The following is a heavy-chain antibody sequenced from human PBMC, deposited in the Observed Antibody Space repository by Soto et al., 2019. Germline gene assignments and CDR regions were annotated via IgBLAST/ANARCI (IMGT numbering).Heavy chain of an antibody. CDR3: ARPDSPASRSWTPDY. Sequence: GESLKISCAASGFTFNNYAIHWVRQAPGKGLEWVAVISYDGTNKYYADSVKGRFTISRDNSKNTLYLQMNSLRPEDTAVYYCARPDSPASRSWTPDYWGQGTLVTVSS. D-gene: IGHD2-15*01. V-gene: IGHV3-30-3*01. J-gene: IGHJ4*02. CDR2: ISYDGTNK. CDR1: GFTFNNYA.